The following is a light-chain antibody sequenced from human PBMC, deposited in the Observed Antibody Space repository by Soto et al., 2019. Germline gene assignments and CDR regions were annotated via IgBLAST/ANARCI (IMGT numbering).Light chain of an antibody. CDR2: SNN. V-gene: IGLV1-44*01. CDR1: NSNIGSNT. CDR3: ASWDDSLNGVV. J-gene: IGLJ2*01. Sequence: QTVVTQPTSASGTPGQRVTISCSGSNSNIGSNTVNWYQQLPGTAPKLLIYSNNQRPSGVPGRFSDSKSGTSASLAISGLQSEDEADYYCASWDDSLNGVVFGGGTQLTVL.